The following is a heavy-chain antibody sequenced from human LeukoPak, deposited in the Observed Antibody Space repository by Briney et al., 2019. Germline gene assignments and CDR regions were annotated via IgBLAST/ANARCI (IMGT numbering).Heavy chain of an antibody. CDR3: AKRGASNSGSYWGDYYFDY. CDR1: GFTFSNYG. J-gene: IGHJ4*02. D-gene: IGHD1-26*01. CDR2: ISGSDGSA. Sequence: PGGSLRLSCAASGFTFSNYGMSWVRQVPGKGLEWVSAISGSDGSAYHADSAKGRFSISRDNSKNTLYLQMDSLRAEDTAVYYCAKRGASNSGSYWGDYYFDYWGQGTLVTVSS. V-gene: IGHV3-23*01.